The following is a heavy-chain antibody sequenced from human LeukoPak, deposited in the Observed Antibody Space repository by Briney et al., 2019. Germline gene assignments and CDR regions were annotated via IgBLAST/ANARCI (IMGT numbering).Heavy chain of an antibody. CDR1: GGSISSYY. CDR2: IYYSGST. V-gene: IGHV4-59*01. Sequence: SETLSLTCTASGGSISSYYWSWIRQPPGKGLEWIGYIYYSGSTNYNPSLKSRVTISVDTSKNQFSLKLSSVTAADTAVYYCARLSSLANIAARGRTWLDPWGQGSLVTVSS. D-gene: IGHD6-6*01. J-gene: IGHJ5*02. CDR3: ARLSSLANIAARGRTWLDP.